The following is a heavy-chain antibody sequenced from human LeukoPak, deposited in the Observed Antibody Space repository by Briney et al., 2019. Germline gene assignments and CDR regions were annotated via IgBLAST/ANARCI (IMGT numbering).Heavy chain of an antibody. Sequence: PGRSLRLSCAASGFTFSSYGMHWVRQAPGKGXXXXXVISYDGSNKYYADSVKGRFTISRDNSKNTLYLQMNSLRAEDTAVYYCAKLPSSGLPPPDYWGQGTLVTVSS. J-gene: IGHJ4*02. D-gene: IGHD3-22*01. CDR2: ISYDGSNK. CDR1: GFTFSSYG. V-gene: IGHV3-30*18. CDR3: AKLPSSGLPPPDY.